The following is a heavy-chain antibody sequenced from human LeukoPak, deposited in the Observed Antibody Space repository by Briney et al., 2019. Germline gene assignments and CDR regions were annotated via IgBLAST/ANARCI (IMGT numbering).Heavy chain of an antibody. CDR3: ARELSSGYYLAFDI. J-gene: IGHJ3*02. CDR2: IYTSGST. Sequence: SETLSLTXTVSGGSISSYYWSWIRQPAGKGLEWIGRIYTSGSTNYNPSLKSRVTMSVDTSKNQFSLKLSSVTAADTAVYYCARELSSGYYLAFDIWGQGTMVTVSS. V-gene: IGHV4-4*07. CDR1: GGSISSYY. D-gene: IGHD3-22*01.